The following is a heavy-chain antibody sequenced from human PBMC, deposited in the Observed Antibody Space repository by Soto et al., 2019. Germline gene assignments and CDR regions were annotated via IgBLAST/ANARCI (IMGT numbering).Heavy chain of an antibody. CDR2: ISYDGSNK. D-gene: IGHD2-2*01. V-gene: IGHV3-30*03. J-gene: IGHJ5*02. Sequence: QVQLVESGGGVVQPGRSLRLSCAASGFTFSSYGMHWVRQAPGKGLEWVAVISYDGSNKYYADSVKGRFTISRDNSKNTLYLQMNSLRAEDTARDYCARSYCSSTSCYRSLDPWGQGTLVTVSS. CDR3: ARSYCSSTSCYRSLDP. CDR1: GFTFSSYG.